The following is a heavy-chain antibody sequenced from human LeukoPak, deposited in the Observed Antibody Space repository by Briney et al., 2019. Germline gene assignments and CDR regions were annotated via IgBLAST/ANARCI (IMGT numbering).Heavy chain of an antibody. CDR1: GYTFPELS. Sequence: ASVKVSCKVSGYTFPELSMHWVRQTPGKGLEWMGGFDREDGETIYTQKFQGRVTMTEDTSTDTAYMVLRSLRSEDTAVYYCATELATIKNGRRDYWGQGTLVTVSS. D-gene: IGHD5-12*01. V-gene: IGHV1-24*01. J-gene: IGHJ4*02. CDR3: ATELATIKNGRRDY. CDR2: FDREDGET.